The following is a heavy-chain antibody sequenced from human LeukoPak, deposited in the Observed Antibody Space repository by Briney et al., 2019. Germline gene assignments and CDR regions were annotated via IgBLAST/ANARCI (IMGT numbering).Heavy chain of an antibody. CDR3: AKGGNYYGSGTSQGVY. CDR2: ISGTGGST. J-gene: IGHJ4*02. V-gene: IGHV3-23*01. Sequence: GGSLRLSCAASGFTFSSYAMSWVRQAPGKGLEWVSAISGTGGSTYYADSVKGRLTISRDNSKNTLYLQMNSLRAEDTAVYYCAKGGNYYGSGTSQGVYWGQGTLVTVSS. D-gene: IGHD3-10*01. CDR1: GFTFSSYA.